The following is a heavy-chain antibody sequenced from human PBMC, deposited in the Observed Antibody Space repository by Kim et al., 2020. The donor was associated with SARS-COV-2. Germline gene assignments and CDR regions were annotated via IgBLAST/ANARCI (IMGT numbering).Heavy chain of an antibody. V-gene: IGHV3-30*04. CDR2: ISYDGSNK. J-gene: IGHJ4*02. CDR1: GFTFSSYA. D-gene: IGHD5-18*01. CDR3: ARVSEAAMVTDY. Sequence: GGSLRLSCAASGFTFSSYAMHWVRQAPGKGLEWVAVISYDGSNKYYADSVKGRFTISRDNSKNTLYLQMNSLRAEDTAVYYCARVSEAAMVTDYWGQGTLVTVSS.